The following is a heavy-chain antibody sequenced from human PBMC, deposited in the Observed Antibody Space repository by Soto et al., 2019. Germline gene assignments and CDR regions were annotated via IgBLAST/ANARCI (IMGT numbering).Heavy chain of an antibody. CDR2: IYSGGST. CDR3: ARSRGRLQLIFCFEP. D-gene: IGHD2-2*01. Sequence: GASLTLSCAASGFTVSSNYMSWVRQAPGRGLEWVSVIYSGGSTYYADSVKGRVTISRDSSKNTLYLQINSLRAEDTAVYYCARSRGRLQLIFCFEPWAQGAVVTVSS. V-gene: IGHV3-53*01. CDR1: GFTVSSNY. J-gene: IGHJ5*02.